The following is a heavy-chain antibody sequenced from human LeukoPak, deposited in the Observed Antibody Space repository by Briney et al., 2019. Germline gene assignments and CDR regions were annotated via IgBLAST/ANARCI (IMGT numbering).Heavy chain of an antibody. D-gene: IGHD2-2*01. Sequence: GGSLRLSCAASGFTFSSYAMHWVRQAPGKGLEWVAVISYDGSNKYYADSVKGRVTISRDNSKNTLYLQMNSLRAEDTAVYYCARDFFADCSSTSCYKQSRRFGNWFDPWGQGTLVTVSS. J-gene: IGHJ5*02. CDR1: GFTFSSYA. CDR2: ISYDGSNK. CDR3: ARDFFADCSSTSCYKQSRRFGNWFDP. V-gene: IGHV3-30*01.